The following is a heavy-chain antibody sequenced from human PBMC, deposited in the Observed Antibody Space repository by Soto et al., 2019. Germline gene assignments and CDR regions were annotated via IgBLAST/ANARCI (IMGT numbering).Heavy chain of an antibody. CDR2: ISVSGTTI. Sequence: GGSLRLSCAASGFSVTTFTMHWVRQAPGKGLECISYISVSGTTIYYADSVKGRFTISRDSAQNSLSLQMSSLSADDTAVYYCAKGSGLPSWGQGTLVTVSS. V-gene: IGHV3-48*01. D-gene: IGHD7-27*01. CDR3: AKGSGLPS. CDR1: GFSVTTFT. J-gene: IGHJ4*02.